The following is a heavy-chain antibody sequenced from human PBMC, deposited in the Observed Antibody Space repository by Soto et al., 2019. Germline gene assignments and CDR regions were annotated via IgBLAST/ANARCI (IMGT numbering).Heavy chain of an antibody. D-gene: IGHD2-15*01. Sequence: EVQLVETGGGLIQPGGSLRLSCAASGFTVSSNYMSWVRQAPGKGLEWVSVIYSGGSTYYADSVKGRFTISRDNSKNTLYLQMNSLRAEDTAVYYCARLTVAATSGFDYWGQGTLVTVSS. CDR3: ARLTVAATSGFDY. J-gene: IGHJ4*02. CDR1: GFTVSSNY. CDR2: IYSGGST. V-gene: IGHV3-53*02.